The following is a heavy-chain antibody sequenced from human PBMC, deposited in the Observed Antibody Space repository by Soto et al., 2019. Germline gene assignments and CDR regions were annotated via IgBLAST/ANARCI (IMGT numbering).Heavy chain of an antibody. D-gene: IGHD2-15*01. J-gene: IGHJ4*02. CDR3: ASGGSCYSRYCYFDY. CDR2: IYYSGST. V-gene: IGHV4-59*01. CDR1: GGSISSYY. Sequence: SETLSLTCTVSGGSISSYYWSWIRQPPGKGLEWIGYIYYSGSTNYNPSLKSRVTISVDTSKNQFSLKLSSVTAADTAVCYCASGGSCYSRYCYFDYWGQGTLVTVSS.